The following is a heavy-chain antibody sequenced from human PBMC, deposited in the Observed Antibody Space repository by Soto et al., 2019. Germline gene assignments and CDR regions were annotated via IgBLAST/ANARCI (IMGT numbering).Heavy chain of an antibody. CDR2: ISYDGSNR. D-gene: IGHD3-10*01. CDR3: ARTPGYYDSGSYFGSGTWLDP. CDR1: GFTFSSYA. Sequence: GGSLRLSCAASGFTFSSYAMHWVRQAPGKGLEWVAVISYDGSNRYYADSVKGRFTISRDNSKNTLYLQMNSLRAEDTAVYCCARTPGYYDSGSYFGSGTWLDPWGQGTLVTVSS. V-gene: IGHV3-30-3*01. J-gene: IGHJ5*02.